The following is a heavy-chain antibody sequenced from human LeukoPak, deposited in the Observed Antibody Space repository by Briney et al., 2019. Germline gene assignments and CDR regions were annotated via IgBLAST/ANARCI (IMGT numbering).Heavy chain of an antibody. D-gene: IGHD3-22*01. CDR3: ARGRGYYYDSTTPAGY. J-gene: IGHJ4*02. V-gene: IGHV1-69*13. CDR2: IIPIFGTA. Sequence: SVKVSCKASGGTFSSYAISWVRQAPGQGLEWMGRIIPIFGTANYAQKFQGRVTITADESTSTAYMELSSLRSEDTAVYYCARGRGYYYDSTTPAGYWGQGTLVTVSS. CDR1: GGTFSSYA.